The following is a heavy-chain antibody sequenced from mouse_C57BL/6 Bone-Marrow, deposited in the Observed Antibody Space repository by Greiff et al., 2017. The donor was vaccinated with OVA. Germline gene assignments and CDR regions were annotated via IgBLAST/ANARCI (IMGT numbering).Heavy chain of an antibody. CDR3: ARWGGLRRGFAY. CDR1: GYTFTSYW. Sequence: QVQLKQPGAELVMPGASVKLSCKASGYTFTSYWMHWVKQRPGQGLEWIGEIDPSDSYTNYNQKFKGKSTLTVDKSSSTAYMQLSSLTSEDSAVYYCARWGGLRRGFAYWGQGTLVTVSA. J-gene: IGHJ3*01. V-gene: IGHV1-69*01. CDR2: IDPSDSYT. D-gene: IGHD2-4*01.